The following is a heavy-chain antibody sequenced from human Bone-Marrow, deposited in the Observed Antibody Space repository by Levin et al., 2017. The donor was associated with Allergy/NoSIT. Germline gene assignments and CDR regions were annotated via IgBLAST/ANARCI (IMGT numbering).Heavy chain of an antibody. Sequence: GASVKVSCAASGFTFSRDWMTWVRQAPGKGLEWVANIRQDGSALYYVDSVKGRFTISRDNAKNSLYLQMNSLRAEDTAVYYCARDAGHNGYDLLDYWGQGTLVTVSS. V-gene: IGHV3-7*01. CDR2: IRQDGSAL. D-gene: IGHD5-12*01. CDR1: GFTFSRDW. CDR3: ARDAGHNGYDLLDY. J-gene: IGHJ4*02.